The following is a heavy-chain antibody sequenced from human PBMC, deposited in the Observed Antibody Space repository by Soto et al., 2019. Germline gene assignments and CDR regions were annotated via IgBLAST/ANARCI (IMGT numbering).Heavy chain of an antibody. D-gene: IGHD5-18*01. CDR2: IWYDGSNK. J-gene: IGHJ6*02. V-gene: IGHV3-33*01. CDR1: GFTFSSYG. CDR3: ARDQEYSYGYNYYYGMDV. Sequence: GGSLRLSCAASGFTFSSYGMHWVRQAPGKGLEWVAVIWYDGSNKYYADSVKGRFTISRDNSKNTLYLQMNSLRAEDTAVYYCARDQEYSYGYNYYYGMDVWGQGTTVTVSS.